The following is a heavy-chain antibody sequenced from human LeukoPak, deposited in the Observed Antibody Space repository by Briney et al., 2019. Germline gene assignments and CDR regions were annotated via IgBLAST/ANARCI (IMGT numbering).Heavy chain of an antibody. CDR1: GYSISSGYY. Sequence: SETLSLTCAVSGYSISSGYYWGWIRQPPGKGLEWIGSIYYSGGTYYNPSLKSRVTISVDTSKNQFSLKLSSVTAADTAVYYCARVGGSTSLHFDYWGQGTLVTVSS. D-gene: IGHD2-2*01. CDR3: ARVGGSTSLHFDY. CDR2: IYYSGGT. J-gene: IGHJ4*02. V-gene: IGHV4-38-2*01.